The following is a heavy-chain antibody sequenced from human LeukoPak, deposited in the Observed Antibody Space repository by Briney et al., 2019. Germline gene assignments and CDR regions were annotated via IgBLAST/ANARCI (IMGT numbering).Heavy chain of an antibody. Sequence: SETLSLICNVSGASITDAYWSWLRQPPGKGLEWIGYIYYRGGTYYNPSLKSRVTISVDTSKNQFSLKLSSVTAADTAVYYCARDLVYWGQGTLVTVSS. J-gene: IGHJ4*02. CDR2: IYYRGGT. CDR1: GASITDAY. V-gene: IGHV4-59*12. CDR3: ARDLVY.